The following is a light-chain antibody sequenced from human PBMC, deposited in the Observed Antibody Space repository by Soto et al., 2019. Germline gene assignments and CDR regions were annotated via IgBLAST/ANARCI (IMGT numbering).Light chain of an antibody. CDR2: GNN. CDR3: QSFDRGPSGVYV. CDR1: SSKIGAGYA. J-gene: IGLJ1*01. V-gene: IGLV1-40*01. Sequence: QSVLTQPHSVSGSPGQRGSRSCTWSSSKIGAGYAVHWFQQLPGIAPKLLIFGNNNRPSGVPDRFSGSKSGTSASLAITGLQAEDEGDYYCQSFDRGPSGVYVFGTGTKVTVL.